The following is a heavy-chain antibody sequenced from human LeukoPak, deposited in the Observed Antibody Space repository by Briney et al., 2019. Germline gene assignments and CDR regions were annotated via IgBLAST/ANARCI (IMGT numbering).Heavy chain of an antibody. V-gene: IGHV3-48*03. CDR3: APPTVTTGY. D-gene: IGHD4-17*01. Sequence: RGSLRLSCAASGFTFSSYEMNWVRQAPGKGLEWVSYISSSGSTIYYADSVKGRFTISRDNAKNSLYLQMNSLRAEDTAVYYCAPPTVTTGYWGQGTLVTVSS. CDR1: GFTFSSYE. J-gene: IGHJ4*02. CDR2: ISSSGSTI.